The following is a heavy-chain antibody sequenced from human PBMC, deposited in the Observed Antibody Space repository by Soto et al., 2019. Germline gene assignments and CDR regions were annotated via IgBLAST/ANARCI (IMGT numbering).Heavy chain of an antibody. CDR2: IYYSGSA. J-gene: IGHJ6*02. CDR3: ARGGGTPYYYYGMDV. CDR1: GDSISSGDYY. D-gene: IGHD2-15*01. V-gene: IGHV4-30-4*01. Sequence: SETLSLTCTVSGDSISSGDYYWNWIRQPPEKGLEWIGSIYYSGSAYYNPALKSRVTTSVDTSRKQFSLKLSSVTAADTAVYYCARGGGTPYYYYGMDVWGQGTTVTVSS.